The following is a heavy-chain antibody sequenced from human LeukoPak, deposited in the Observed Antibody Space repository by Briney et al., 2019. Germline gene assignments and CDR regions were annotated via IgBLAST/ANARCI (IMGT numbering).Heavy chain of an antibody. CDR2: ISYDGGNK. D-gene: IGHD1-1*01. CDR1: GFTFSSYA. V-gene: IGHV3-30*04. Sequence: GGSLRLSCAASGFTFSSYAMSWVRQAPGEGLEWVAVISYDGGNKYYADSVKGRFTLSRDNSRNTLYLQINSLTAEDTAVYYCARADSPLRAGTAFDYWGQGTLVTVSS. CDR3: ARADSPLRAGTAFDY. J-gene: IGHJ4*02.